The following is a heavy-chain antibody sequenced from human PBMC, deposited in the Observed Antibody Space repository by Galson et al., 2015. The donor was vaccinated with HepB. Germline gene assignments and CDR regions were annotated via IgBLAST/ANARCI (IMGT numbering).Heavy chain of an antibody. CDR2: IRNRANNYAT. J-gene: IGHJ6*02. V-gene: IGHV3-73*01. D-gene: IGHD6-25*01. CDR1: GFTFSGSG. CDR3: TRPGYGSSGFLDYSHGMDI. Sequence: SLRLSCAASGFTFSGSGIHWVRLASGKGLEWVGRIRNRANNYATAYAASVRGRFTVSRDDSKNTAYLQMHSLKTEEPAVYYCTRPGYGSSGFLDYSHGMDIWGQGTTVIVS.